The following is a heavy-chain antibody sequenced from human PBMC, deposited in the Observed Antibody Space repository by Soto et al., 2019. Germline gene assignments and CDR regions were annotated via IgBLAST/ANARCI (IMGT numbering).Heavy chain of an antibody. CDR2: ISSSSTYI. V-gene: IGHV3-21*01. CDR3: AREKLQDYDSGTYGY. D-gene: IGHD3-10*01. J-gene: IGHJ4*02. Sequence: EVQLVESGGGLVKPGGSLRLSCAASGFTFSSYSMNWVRQAPGKGLEWVSSISSSSTYIYYADSVKGRFTISRDNAKNSLYLQMNSLRAEDTAVYYCAREKLQDYDSGTYGYWGQGTLVTVSS. CDR1: GFTFSSYS.